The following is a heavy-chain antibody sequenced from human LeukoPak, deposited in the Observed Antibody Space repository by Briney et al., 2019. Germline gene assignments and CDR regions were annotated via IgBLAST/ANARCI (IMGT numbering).Heavy chain of an antibody. CDR3: AKDLHSNYGPADY. D-gene: IGHD4-11*01. Sequence: GGSLRLSCAASGFTFSSYAMSWVRQAPGEGLEWVSTINGGGVNTHYADSVGGRFTISRDNSKNTLFLQMNSLRGEDTAVYYCAKDLHSNYGPADYWGQGNLVTVSS. J-gene: IGHJ4*02. CDR2: INGGGVNT. V-gene: IGHV3-23*01. CDR1: GFTFSSYA.